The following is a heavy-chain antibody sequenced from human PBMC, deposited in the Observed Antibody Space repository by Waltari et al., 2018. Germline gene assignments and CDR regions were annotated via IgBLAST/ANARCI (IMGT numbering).Heavy chain of an antibody. CDR1: GYTFTNYW. D-gene: IGHD5-18*01. J-gene: IGHJ4*02. CDR2: IYPVDCDT. Sequence: EVQLVQSGAEVKKPGEFLKISCKGSGYTFTNYWIGWLRQMPGKGREWMGTIYPVDCDTRYNPSCQGQVTISADKSISTAYLQWSSLKASDTAMYYCARLHEGYSYGYQDYWGQGTLGTVSS. CDR3: ARLHEGYSYGYQDY. V-gene: IGHV5-51*01.